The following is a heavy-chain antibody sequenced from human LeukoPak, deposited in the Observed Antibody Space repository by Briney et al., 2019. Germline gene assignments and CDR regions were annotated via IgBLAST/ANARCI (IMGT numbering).Heavy chain of an antibody. CDR1: GGSISSYY. CDR3: ARVGYFYDSSGYYPKNWFDP. J-gene: IGHJ5*02. CDR2: IYTSGST. D-gene: IGHD3-22*01. V-gene: IGHV4-4*07. Sequence: PSETLSLTCTVSGGSISSYYWSWIRQPAGKGLEWIGRIYTSGSTNHNPSLKSRVTMSVDTSNNQFSLKLSSVTAADTAVYYCARVGYFYDSSGYYPKNWFDPWGQGTLVTVSS.